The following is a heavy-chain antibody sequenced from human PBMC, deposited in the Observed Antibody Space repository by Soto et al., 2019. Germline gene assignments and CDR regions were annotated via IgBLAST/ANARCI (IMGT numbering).Heavy chain of an antibody. CDR3: TSGGYSGHDPFAY. D-gene: IGHD5-12*01. CDR2: INPNSGGT. Sequence: GASVKVSCKASGYTFTDYYMHWVRQAPGQGLEWMGWINPNSGGTNYAQNFQGRVTMTRDTSISTAYMELSRLRSDDTAVYYCTSGGYSGHDPFAYWGQGTLVTVSS. V-gene: IGHV1-2*02. J-gene: IGHJ4*02. CDR1: GYTFTDYY.